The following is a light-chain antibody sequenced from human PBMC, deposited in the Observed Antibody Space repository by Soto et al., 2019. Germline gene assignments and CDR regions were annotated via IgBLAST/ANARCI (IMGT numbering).Light chain of an antibody. Sequence: EIVLTQSPGTLSLSPGESVTISCRASQRGSSSYLAWYQQKPGQAPRLLFYGASSRATGIADRFSGSGSGTDFTLTISRLAPEDSAVYSCQQVGSAPWTFGQGTTVEIK. V-gene: IGKV3-20*01. CDR1: QRGSSSY. CDR2: GAS. J-gene: IGKJ1*01. CDR3: QQVGSAPWT.